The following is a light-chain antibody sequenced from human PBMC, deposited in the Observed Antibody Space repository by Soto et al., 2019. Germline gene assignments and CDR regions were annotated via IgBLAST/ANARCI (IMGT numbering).Light chain of an antibody. V-gene: IGKV3-11*01. CDR1: QSVGSY. J-gene: IGKJ5*01. CDR3: QQRSNWPIT. CDR2: DAS. Sequence: EIVLTQSPATLSLSPGDRATLSCRASQSVGSYLAWYQQKPGQAPRLLIYDASNRATGVPARFSGSGSGTVFTLTISSLEPEDFAVYYCQQRSNWPITFCQGTRLEIK.